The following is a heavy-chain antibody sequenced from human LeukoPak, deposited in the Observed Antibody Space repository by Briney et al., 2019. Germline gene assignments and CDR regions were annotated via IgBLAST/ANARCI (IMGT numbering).Heavy chain of an antibody. J-gene: IGHJ4*02. CDR2: IYYNGVT. CDR3: ARHRGFHNGWHDC. D-gene: IGHD6-19*01. CDR1: GGSIRSDY. V-gene: IGHV4-59*08. Sequence: SETLSLTCTVSGGSIRSDYWSGIRQPPGKGLEWIGYIYYNGVTNCDPSLKSRVTISVDTFQNRFSLKLSSVTAADTAVYYCARHRGFHNGWHDCWGQGTLVTVSS.